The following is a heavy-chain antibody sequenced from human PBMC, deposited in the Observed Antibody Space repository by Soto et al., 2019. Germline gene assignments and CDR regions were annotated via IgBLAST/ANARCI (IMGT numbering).Heavy chain of an antibody. D-gene: IGHD3-9*01. CDR2: ISSSSSYI. V-gene: IGHV3-21*01. Sequence: GGSLRLSCAASGFTFSSYSMNWVRQAPGKGLEWVSSISSSSSYIYYADSVKGRFTISRDNAKNSLYLQMNSLRAEDTAVYYCARDPEMYYDILTGYYNPTSNYYYYGMDVWGQGTTVTVSS. CDR3: ARDPEMYYDILTGYYNPTSNYYYYGMDV. J-gene: IGHJ6*02. CDR1: GFTFSSYS.